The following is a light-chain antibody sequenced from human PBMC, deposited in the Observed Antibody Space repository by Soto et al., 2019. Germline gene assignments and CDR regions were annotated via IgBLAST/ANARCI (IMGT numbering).Light chain of an antibody. V-gene: IGLV1-40*01. CDR3: QSYDSTLKNYV. CDR1: SSNIGAGYD. J-gene: IGLJ1*01. CDR2: INT. Sequence: QSVLTQPPSVSGAPGQRVTISCAGGSSNIGAGYDVHWYQHIPGTAPKLLIYINTNRPSGVPDRFSGSRSGPSASLAITGLQAQDAAVYFCQSYDSTLKNYVFGSGTKVTV.